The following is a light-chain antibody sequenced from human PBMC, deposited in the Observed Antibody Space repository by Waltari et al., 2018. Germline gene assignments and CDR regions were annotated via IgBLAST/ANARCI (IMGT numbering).Light chain of an antibody. CDR1: QSISSW. J-gene: IGKJ2*01. V-gene: IGKV1-5*03. CDR2: NAS. Sequence: DIQMTQSPSTLSASVGDRVTITCRASQSISSWLAWYQQKPGKAPKLLIYNASSLESGVPSRFSGLGAGTEFTLTFSSLQPDDFATYYCQQYNSYSYTFGQGTKLEIK. CDR3: QQYNSYSYT.